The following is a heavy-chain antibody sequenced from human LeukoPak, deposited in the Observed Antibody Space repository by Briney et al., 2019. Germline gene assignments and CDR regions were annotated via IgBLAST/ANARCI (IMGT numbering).Heavy chain of an antibody. CDR3: AREAYSNYAYDM. J-gene: IGHJ3*02. V-gene: IGHV3-74*01. CDR2: INSDGGNT. Sequence: PGGSLRLSCAASGFTFSTYWIHWVRQAPGKGLVWVSRINSDGGNTVYADSAKGRFTISRDNVENTVYLQMNSLRAEDTAVYYCAREAYSNYAYDMWGQGTMVIVSS. D-gene: IGHD6-13*01. CDR1: GFTFSTYW.